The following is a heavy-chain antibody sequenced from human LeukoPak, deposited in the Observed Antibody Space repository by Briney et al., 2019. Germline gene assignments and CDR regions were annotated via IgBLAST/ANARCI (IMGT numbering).Heavy chain of an antibody. V-gene: IGHV4-38-2*01. CDR2: IYHSGST. Sequence: SETLSLTCAVSGYSISSGYYWGWIRQPPGKGLEWIGSIYHSGSTYYNPSLKSRVTMSVDTSKNQFSLKLSSVTAADTAVYYCARSTTPYYYDSSGYPNWFDPWGQGTLVTVSS. CDR1: GYSISSGYY. CDR3: ARSTTPYYYDSSGYPNWFDP. J-gene: IGHJ5*02. D-gene: IGHD3-22*01.